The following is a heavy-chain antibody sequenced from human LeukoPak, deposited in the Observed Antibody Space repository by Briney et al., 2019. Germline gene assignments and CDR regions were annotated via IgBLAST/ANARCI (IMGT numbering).Heavy chain of an antibody. CDR3: AREYYGSGSYYN. Sequence: PSETLSLTCAVYGGSFSGYYWSWMRQPPGKGLEWIGEINHSGSTNYNPSLKSRVTISVDTSKNQFSLKLSSVTAADTAVYYCAREYYGSGSYYNWGQGTLVTVSS. CDR1: GGSFSGYY. V-gene: IGHV4-34*01. CDR2: INHSGST. D-gene: IGHD3-10*01. J-gene: IGHJ4*02.